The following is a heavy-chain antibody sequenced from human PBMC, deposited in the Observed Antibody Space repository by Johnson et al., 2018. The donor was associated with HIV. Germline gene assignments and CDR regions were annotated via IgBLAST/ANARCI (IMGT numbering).Heavy chain of an antibody. Sequence: QVQLVESGGGLVKPGGSLRLSCAASGFTFSDYYMSWIRQAPGKGLEWVSYITGSGTVVYYADSVKGRFTISRDNAKNSLYLQMNSLRAEDTAVYYCARDAPDSGSYHAFDIWGQGTMVTVSS. V-gene: IGHV3-11*04. CDR1: GFTFSDYY. CDR3: ARDAPDSGSYHAFDI. D-gene: IGHD1-26*01. J-gene: IGHJ3*02. CDR2: ITGSGTVV.